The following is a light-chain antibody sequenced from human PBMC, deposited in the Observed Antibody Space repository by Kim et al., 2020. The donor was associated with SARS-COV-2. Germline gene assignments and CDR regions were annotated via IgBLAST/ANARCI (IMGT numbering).Light chain of an antibody. CDR1: NIGSKS. V-gene: IGLV3-21*04. CDR2: YDK. CDR3: QVWDSSTDHRV. Sequence: SYELTQPPSVSVAPGKTARITCGGDNIGSKSVHWYQQKTGQAPVLVIYYDKGRPSGIPERFSGSNSGNTATLTISRVEAGDEADYYCQVWDSSTDHRVFGGGTKVTVL. J-gene: IGLJ3*02.